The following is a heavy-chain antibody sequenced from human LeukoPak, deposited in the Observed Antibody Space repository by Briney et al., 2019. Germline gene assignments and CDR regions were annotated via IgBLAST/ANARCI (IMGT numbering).Heavy chain of an antibody. CDR2: IYHSGNT. D-gene: IGHD2/OR15-2a*01. Sequence: SETLSLTCTVSGHSITSNFYWGWLRQPPGKGLEYIGSIYHSGNTQYNPSLKSRATISIDTSNNQFSLNLRSVTAADTAVYYCGRVPPRRDYCYSVDCYWSWFDPWGQGTLVTVSS. CDR3: GRVPPRRDYCYSVDCYWSWFDP. CDR1: GHSITSNFY. J-gene: IGHJ5*02. V-gene: IGHV4-38-2*02.